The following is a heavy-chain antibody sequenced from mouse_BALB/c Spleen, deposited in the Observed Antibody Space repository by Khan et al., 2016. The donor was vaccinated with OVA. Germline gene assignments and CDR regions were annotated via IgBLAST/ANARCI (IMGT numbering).Heavy chain of an antibody. Sequence: EVQRVESGGDLVKPGGSLKLSCAASGFTFSTYGMSWVRQAPDKRLEWVATVSNGGSYTYYPDSVKGRFHISRDKAKNTLYQQMSGLRSEDTAMFYCTRLAYYYDSEGFAYWGQGTLVTVSA. CDR2: VSNGGSYT. V-gene: IGHV5-6*01. J-gene: IGHJ3*01. D-gene: IGHD1-1*01. CDR3: TRLAYYYDSEGFAY. CDR1: GFTFSTYG.